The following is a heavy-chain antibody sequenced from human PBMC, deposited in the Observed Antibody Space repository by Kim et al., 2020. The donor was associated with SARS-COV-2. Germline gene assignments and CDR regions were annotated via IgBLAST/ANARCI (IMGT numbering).Heavy chain of an antibody. J-gene: IGHJ3*01. CDR3: ARALHSERDAFDV. D-gene: IGHD4-4*01. Sequence: YAISVKGRITINAHTSKNQFSLQLNSVTPEDTAIYYCARALHSERDAFDVWGQGTVVALSS. V-gene: IGHV6-1*01.